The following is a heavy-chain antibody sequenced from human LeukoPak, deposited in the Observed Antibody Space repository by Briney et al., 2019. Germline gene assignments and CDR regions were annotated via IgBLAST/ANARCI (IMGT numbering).Heavy chain of an antibody. J-gene: IGHJ4*02. D-gene: IGHD6-13*01. CDR1: GFTVSSNY. Sequence: GGSLRLSCAASGFTVSSNYMSWVRQAPGKGLEWVSVIYSGGSTYYADSVKGRFTISRDNSKNTLYLQMNSLRADTAVYYCARGIAAAGTPYYDYWGQGTLVTVSS. CDR3: ARGIAAAGTPYYDY. CDR2: IYSGGST. V-gene: IGHV3-53*01.